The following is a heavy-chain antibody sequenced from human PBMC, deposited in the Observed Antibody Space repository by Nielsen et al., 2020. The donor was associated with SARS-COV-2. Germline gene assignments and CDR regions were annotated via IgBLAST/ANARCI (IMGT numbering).Heavy chain of an antibody. J-gene: IGHJ4*02. D-gene: IGHD6-19*01. Sequence: GESLKISCAASGFTVSSNYMSWVRQAPGKGLEWVSVIYSGGSTYYADSVKGRFTISRDNSKNTLYLQMNSLRAEDTAVYYCARVAEVGQWLVFFDFWGQGTLVTVSS. CDR3: ARVAEVGQWLVFFDF. CDR1: GFTVSSNY. CDR2: IYSGGST. V-gene: IGHV3-53*05.